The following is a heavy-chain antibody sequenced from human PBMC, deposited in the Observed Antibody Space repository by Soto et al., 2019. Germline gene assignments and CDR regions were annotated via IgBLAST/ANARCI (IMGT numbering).Heavy chain of an antibody. Sequence: ETLSLTCAVYGGSFSGYYWSWIRQPPGKGLEWIGEINHSGSTNYNPSLKSRVTISVDTSKNQFSLKLSSVTAADTAVYYFARTTVTTLNWFDPSGQAIRVTVAS. CDR3: ARTTVTTLNWFDP. CDR1: GGSFSGYY. J-gene: IGHJ5*02. V-gene: IGHV4-34*01. CDR2: INHSGST. D-gene: IGHD4-17*01.